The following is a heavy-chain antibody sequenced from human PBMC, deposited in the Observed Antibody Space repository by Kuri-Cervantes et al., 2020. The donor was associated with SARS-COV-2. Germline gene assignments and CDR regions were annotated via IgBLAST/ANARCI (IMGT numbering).Heavy chain of an antibody. D-gene: IGHD4-17*01. CDR1: GGSFSGSF. Sequence: SETLSLTCDVYGGSFSGSFWSWIRHSGSTNYNPSLKSRVTISVDTSKNQFSLKLSSVTAADTAVYYCARGPPYGLDYWGQGTLVTVSS. CDR2: GST. V-gene: IGHV4-34*01. CDR3: ARGPPYGLDY. J-gene: IGHJ4*02.